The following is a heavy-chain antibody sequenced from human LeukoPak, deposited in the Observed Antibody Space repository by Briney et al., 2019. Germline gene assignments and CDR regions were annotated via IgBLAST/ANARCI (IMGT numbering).Heavy chain of an antibody. CDR3: ANNLVWGYSYGIAFDY. CDR2: ISGSGGST. D-gene: IGHD5-18*01. V-gene: IGHV3-23*01. J-gene: IGHJ4*02. Sequence: GRSLRLSCAASGFTFSSYAMSWVRQAPGKGLEWVSAISGSGGSTYYADSVKGRFTISRDNSKNTLYLQMNSLRAEDTAVYYCANNLVWGYSYGIAFDYWGQGTLVTVSS. CDR1: GFTFSSYA.